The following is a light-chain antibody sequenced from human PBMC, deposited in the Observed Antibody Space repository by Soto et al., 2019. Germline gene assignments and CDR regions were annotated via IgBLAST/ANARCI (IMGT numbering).Light chain of an antibody. CDR2: GAS. Sequence: VMTQAPATLSVSPGGGATLSCRASQTVNNNVAWYQLKDGQVPRLLIYGASTRATDIPARFSGSGSGTEFTLTINRLEPEDFAVYYCQQYGSSPSFGGGTKVDIK. J-gene: IGKJ4*01. CDR3: QQYGSSPS. V-gene: IGKV3-15*01. CDR1: QTVNNN.